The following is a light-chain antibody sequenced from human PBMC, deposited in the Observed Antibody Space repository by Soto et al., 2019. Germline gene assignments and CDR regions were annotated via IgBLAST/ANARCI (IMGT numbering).Light chain of an antibody. V-gene: IGLV2-14*01. CDR2: EVN. CDR3: SSYSRTINHVF. Sequence: QSVLTQPASVSGSLGQSITISCTGTSSDVGLSNYVSWYQQHPHNAPKLIISEVNKRPSGVSHRFSGSKSGNMASLTISGLQAEDEAYYYCSSYSRTINHVFFGGGTKVTVL. J-gene: IGLJ2*01. CDR1: SSDVGLSNY.